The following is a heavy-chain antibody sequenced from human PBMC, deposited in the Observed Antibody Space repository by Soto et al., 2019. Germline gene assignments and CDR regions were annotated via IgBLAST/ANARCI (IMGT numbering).Heavy chain of an antibody. CDR2: ISSSGSTI. Sequence: RLSCAASGFTFSSYEMNWVRQAPGKGLEWVSYISSSGSTIYYADSVKGRFTISRDNAKNSLYLQMNSLRAEDTAVYYCARGPRMPYGMDVWGQGTTVTVSS. CDR3: ARGPRMPYGMDV. J-gene: IGHJ6*02. CDR1: GFTFSSYE. V-gene: IGHV3-48*03. D-gene: IGHD2-2*01.